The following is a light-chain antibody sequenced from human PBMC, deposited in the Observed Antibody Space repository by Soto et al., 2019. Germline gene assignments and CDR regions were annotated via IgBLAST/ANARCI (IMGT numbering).Light chain of an antibody. CDR2: GAS. V-gene: IGKV3-20*01. J-gene: IGKJ1*01. CDR1: QSVSSN. CDR3: QQYGSSGT. Sequence: EIVMTQSPATLSVSPGERATLSCRASQSVSSNLAWYQQKPGQAPRLLIYGASNRATGIPDRFSGSGSGTDFTLTISRLEPEDFAVYYCQQYGSSGTFGQGTKVGIK.